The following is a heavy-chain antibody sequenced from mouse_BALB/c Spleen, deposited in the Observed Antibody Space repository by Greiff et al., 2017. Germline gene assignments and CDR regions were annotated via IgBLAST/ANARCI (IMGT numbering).Heavy chain of an antibody. Sequence: QVQLKQSGAELARPGASVKMSCKASGYTFTSYTMHWVKQRPGQGLEWIGYINPSSGYTNYNQKFKDKATLTADKSSSTAYMQLSSLTSEDSAVYYCARGGIYYGNYGAFDYWGQGTTLTVSS. CDR3: ARGGIYYGNYGAFDY. CDR2: INPSSGYT. D-gene: IGHD2-1*01. V-gene: IGHV1-4*01. CDR1: GYTFTSYT. J-gene: IGHJ2*01.